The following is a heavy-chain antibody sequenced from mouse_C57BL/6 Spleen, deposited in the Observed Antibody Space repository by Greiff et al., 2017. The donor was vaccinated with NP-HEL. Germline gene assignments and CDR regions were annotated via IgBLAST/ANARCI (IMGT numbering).Heavy chain of an antibody. J-gene: IGHJ4*01. CDR3: ARRQLRPWGYAMDY. CDR1: GYTFTDYY. CDR2: INPYNGGT. D-gene: IGHD3-2*02. Sequence: VQLQQSGPVLVKPGASVKMSCKASGYTFTDYYMNWVKQSHGKSLEWIGVINPYNGGTSYNQKFKGKATLTVDKSSSTAYMELNSLTSEDSAVYYCARRQLRPWGYAMDYWGQGTSVTVSS. V-gene: IGHV1-19*01.